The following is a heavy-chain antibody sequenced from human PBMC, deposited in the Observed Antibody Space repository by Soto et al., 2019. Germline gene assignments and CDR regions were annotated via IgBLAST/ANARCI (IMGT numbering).Heavy chain of an antibody. D-gene: IGHD2-21*01. CDR1: GFTFSNYW. Sequence: EVQLVESGGGLVQPGGSLRLSCAASGFTFSNYWMTWVRQAPGKGLEGVANIKPDGSEEYYVDSVKGRFTISRDNARNSLYLQMNSLRGEDTAVYYCTRDLNHDCGPWGQGTQVTVPS. V-gene: IGHV3-7*04. CDR3: TRDLNHDCGP. J-gene: IGHJ5*02. CDR2: IKPDGSEE.